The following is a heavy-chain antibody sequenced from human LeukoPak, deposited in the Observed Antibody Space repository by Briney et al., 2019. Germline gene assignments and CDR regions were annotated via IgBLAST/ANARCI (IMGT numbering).Heavy chain of an antibody. CDR1: GFAVSDNY. V-gene: IGHV3-21*01. Sequence: GGSLRLSCAASGFAVSDNYMSWVRQAPGKGLEWVSSISSSSSYIYYADSVKGRFTISRDNAKNSLYLQMNSLRAEDTAVYYCARDFMRGYDYCSGGSCYYYYYMDVWGKGTTVAVSS. D-gene: IGHD2-15*01. CDR2: ISSSSSYI. CDR3: ARDFMRGYDYCSGGSCYYYYYMDV. J-gene: IGHJ6*03.